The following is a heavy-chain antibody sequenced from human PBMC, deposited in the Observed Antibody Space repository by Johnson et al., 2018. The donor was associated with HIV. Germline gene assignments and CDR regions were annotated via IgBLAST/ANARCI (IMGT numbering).Heavy chain of an antibody. CDR3: ARGTRLGAPSNLDAFDI. CDR1: GFTFDDYA. CDR2: ISWNSGSI. D-gene: IGHD1-7*01. Sequence: VQLVESGGGLVRPGRSLRLSCAASGFTFDDYAMHWVRQAPGKGLEWVSGISWNSGSIGYADPGKGRFAISRDNAKNSLYLQMNSLRVEDTAVYYCARGTRLGAPSNLDAFDIWGQGTMVTVSS. V-gene: IGHV3-9*01. J-gene: IGHJ3*02.